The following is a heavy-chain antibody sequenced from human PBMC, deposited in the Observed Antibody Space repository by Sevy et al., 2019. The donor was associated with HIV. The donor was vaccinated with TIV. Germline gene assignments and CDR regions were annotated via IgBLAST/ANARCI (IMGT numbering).Heavy chain of an antibody. D-gene: IGHD2-2*01. CDR2: ISAYNGNT. J-gene: IGHJ4*02. V-gene: IGHV1-18*04. Sequence: ASVKVSCKASGYTFTSYGISWVRQAPGQGLEWMGWISAYNGNTNYAQKLQGRVTMTTDTSTSTAYMELRSLRSDDTAVYYCARGSRDGYPPRWDFDYWGQRTLVTDSS. CDR3: ARGSRDGYPPRWDFDY. CDR1: GYTFTSYG.